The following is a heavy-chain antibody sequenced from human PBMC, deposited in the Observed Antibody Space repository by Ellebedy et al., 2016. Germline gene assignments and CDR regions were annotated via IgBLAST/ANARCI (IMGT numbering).Heavy chain of an antibody. CDR3: ATVARYSSNYYYYGMDV. J-gene: IGHJ6*02. V-gene: IGHV1-8*01. D-gene: IGHD6-13*01. CDR1: GYTFTSYD. Sequence: ASVKVSCXASGYTFTSYDINWVRQATGQGLEWMGWMNPNSGNTGYAQKFQGRVTMTRDTSTSTVYMELSSLRSEDTAVYYCATVARYSSNYYYYGMDVWGQGTTVTVSS. CDR2: MNPNSGNT.